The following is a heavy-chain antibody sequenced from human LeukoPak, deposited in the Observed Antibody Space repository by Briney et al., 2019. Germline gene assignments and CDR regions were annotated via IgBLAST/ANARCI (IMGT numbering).Heavy chain of an antibody. CDR1: GFTFSDYY. CDR3: ARDPYSGGYGAYYYYYMDV. V-gene: IGHV3-11*06. D-gene: IGHD1-26*01. Sequence: GGSLRLSCAASGFTFSDYYMSWIRQAPGKALEWVSSITSSSSHTYYADSVKGRYTISRDNAKNSLYLQMDSLRAEDTAVYYCARDPYSGGYGAYYYYYMDVWGKGTTVTISS. J-gene: IGHJ6*03. CDR2: ITSSSSHT.